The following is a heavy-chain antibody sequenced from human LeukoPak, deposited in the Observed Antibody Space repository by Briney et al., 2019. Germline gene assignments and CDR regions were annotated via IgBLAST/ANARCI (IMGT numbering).Heavy chain of an antibody. J-gene: IGHJ5*02. D-gene: IGHD3-9*01. CDR2: IYYSGTT. Sequence: SETLSLTCNVSGGSISSYYWNWIRQPPGKGLEWIGYIYYSGTTNYNPSLKSRVSMSVDTSKNQFSLKLSSVTAADTAVYYCARDFRGDILTGYYGNWFDPWGQGTLVTVFS. V-gene: IGHV4-59*12. CDR1: GGSISSYY. CDR3: ARDFRGDILTGYYGNWFDP.